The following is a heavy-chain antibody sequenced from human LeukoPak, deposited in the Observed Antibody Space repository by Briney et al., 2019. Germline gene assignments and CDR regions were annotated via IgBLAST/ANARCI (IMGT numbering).Heavy chain of an antibody. Sequence: GGSLRLSCAASGFTFSSYSMNWVRQAPGKGLEWVSSISSSSSYIYYADSVKGRFTISRDNAKNSLYLQMNSLRAEDTAVYYCASSTVPVVAVMGYWGQGTLVTVSS. CDR2: ISSSSSYI. CDR3: ASSTVPVVAVMGY. CDR1: GFTFSSYS. D-gene: IGHD2-15*01. V-gene: IGHV3-21*01. J-gene: IGHJ4*02.